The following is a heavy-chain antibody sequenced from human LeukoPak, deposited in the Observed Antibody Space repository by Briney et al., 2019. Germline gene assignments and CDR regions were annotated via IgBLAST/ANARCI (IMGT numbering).Heavy chain of an antibody. CDR3: ASLTAVVVLPDIVRGDAFDI. D-gene: IGHD2-2*01. Sequence: GGSLRLSCIASGFTFSNYWMNWVRQAPGKGLEWVANIKQDGSEKYYVDSVKGRFTISRDNAKNSLFLQMNNLRAEDTAVYYCASLTAVVVLPDIVRGDAFDIWGQGTMVTVSS. CDR1: GFTFSNYW. CDR2: IKQDGSEK. J-gene: IGHJ3*02. V-gene: IGHV3-7*01.